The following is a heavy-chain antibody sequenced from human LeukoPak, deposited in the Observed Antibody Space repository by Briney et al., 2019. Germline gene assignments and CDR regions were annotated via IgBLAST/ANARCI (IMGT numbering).Heavy chain of an antibody. CDR2: IYYSGST. CDR3: ARATSYDSSGYYSRNWYFDL. Sequence: SETLSLTCTVSGGSISSSSYYWGWIRQPPGKGLEWIGSIYYSGSTYYNPSLKSRVTISVDTSKNQFSLKLSSVTAADTAVYYCARATSYDSSGYYSRNWYFDLWGRGTLVTVSS. V-gene: IGHV4-39*07. J-gene: IGHJ2*01. CDR1: GGSISSSSYY. D-gene: IGHD3-22*01.